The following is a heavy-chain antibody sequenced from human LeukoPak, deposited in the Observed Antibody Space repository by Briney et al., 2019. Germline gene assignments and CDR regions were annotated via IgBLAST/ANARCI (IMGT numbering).Heavy chain of an antibody. CDR3: ARELPGTNNWFDP. J-gene: IGHJ5*02. CDR1: GYTFTGYY. CDR2: INPNSGGT. V-gene: IGHV1-2*02. Sequence: GASVKVSCKASGYTFTGYYMHWVRQAPGQGLEWMGWINPNSGGTNYAQKFQGRVTMTRDTSISTAYKELSRLRSDDTAVYYCARELPGTNNWFDPWGQGTLVTVSS. D-gene: IGHD1-7*01.